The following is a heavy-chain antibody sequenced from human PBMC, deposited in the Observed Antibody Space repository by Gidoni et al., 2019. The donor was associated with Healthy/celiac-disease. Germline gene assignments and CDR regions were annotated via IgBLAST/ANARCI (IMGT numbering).Heavy chain of an antibody. D-gene: IGHD6-6*01. CDR3: AREIMWRGTEQAYSSSSGWYFDL. CDR1: GYTFHGYY. Sequence: QVQLVQSGAEVKKPGASVQISCKASGYTFHGYYLHWVRQAPGQGRARMGWINPNGGGSNDAQKFQGWVTMTRDTSLSTAYMELSRRRSDDTAVYYCAREIMWRGTEQAYSSSSGWYFDLWGRGTLVTVSS. J-gene: IGHJ2*01. CDR2: INPNGGGS. V-gene: IGHV1-2*04.